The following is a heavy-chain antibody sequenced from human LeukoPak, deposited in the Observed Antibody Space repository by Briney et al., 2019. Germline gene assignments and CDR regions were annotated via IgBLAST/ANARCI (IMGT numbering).Heavy chain of an antibody. J-gene: IGHJ4*02. CDR2: ISSSGSTI. V-gene: IGHV3-11*01. D-gene: IGHD3-10*01. Sequence: GGSLRLSCAASGFTFSDYYMSCIRQAPGKGLEWVSYISSSGSTIYYADSVKGRFTISRDNAKNSLYLQMNSLRAEDTAVYYCASPAITMVRGVGDYWGQGTLVTVSS. CDR1: GFTFSDYY. CDR3: ASPAITMVRGVGDY.